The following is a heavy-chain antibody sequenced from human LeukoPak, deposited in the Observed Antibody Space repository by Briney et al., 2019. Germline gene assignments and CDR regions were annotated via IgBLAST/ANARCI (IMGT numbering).Heavy chain of an antibody. V-gene: IGHV3-11*04. CDR3: ARIWYSSRWTGYFDY. J-gene: IGHJ4*02. D-gene: IGHD6-13*01. Sequence: GGSLRLSCAASGFTFSDYYMSWIRQAPGKGLEWVSYISSSSSTTYYADSVKGRFTISRDNAKNSLYLQMNSLRAEDTAVYYCARIWYSSRWTGYFDYWGQGTLVTVSS. CDR2: ISSSSSTT. CDR1: GFTFSDYY.